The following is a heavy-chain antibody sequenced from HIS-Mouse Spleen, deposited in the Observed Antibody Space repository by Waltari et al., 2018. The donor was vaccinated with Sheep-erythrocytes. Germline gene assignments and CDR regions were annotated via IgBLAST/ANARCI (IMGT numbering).Heavy chain of an antibody. CDR2: IKRKTDGGTT. D-gene: IGHD1-26*01. Sequence: VQLVESGGGLVKPGGSLRLSCSASGFTFSNAWMSWVRQAPGKGLEWVGRIKRKTDGGTTDYAAPGKGRFTISRDDSKNTLYLQMNSLKTEDTAVYYCTTEGVGDYWGQGTLVTVSS. CDR1: GFTFSNAW. J-gene: IGHJ4*02. CDR3: TTEGVGDY. V-gene: IGHV3-15*01.